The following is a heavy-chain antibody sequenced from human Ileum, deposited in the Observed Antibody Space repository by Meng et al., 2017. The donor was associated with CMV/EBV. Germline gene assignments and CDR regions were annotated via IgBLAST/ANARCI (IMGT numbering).Heavy chain of an antibody. CDR3: ARGGMYSIRFYFDQ. CDR1: VNTFNSHI. CDR2: INPGGGSA. Sequence: SVNTFNSHIIHWVRKAPGQGLEWMGLINPGGGSATSAQKFQGRVTLTGDTSTSTVYMELSSLRSEDTAIYYCARGGMYSIRFYFDQWGQGSLVTVSS. V-gene: IGHV1-46*02. D-gene: IGHD3-3*01. J-gene: IGHJ4*02.